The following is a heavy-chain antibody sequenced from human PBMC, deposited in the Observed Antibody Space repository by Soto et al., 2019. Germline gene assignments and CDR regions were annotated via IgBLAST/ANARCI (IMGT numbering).Heavy chain of an antibody. D-gene: IGHD5-12*01. CDR3: TRDRSTVATLNFVY. CDR1: GFTFGDYA. Sequence: GGSLRLSCTASGFTFGDYAMSWFRQAPGKGLEWVGFIRSKTYAETTEYAASVKGRFTISRDDSKSIGYLQMNSLKTEDTVVYFFTRDRSTVATLNFVYLGQGILVIVSS. V-gene: IGHV3-49*03. CDR2: IRSKTYAETT. J-gene: IGHJ4*02.